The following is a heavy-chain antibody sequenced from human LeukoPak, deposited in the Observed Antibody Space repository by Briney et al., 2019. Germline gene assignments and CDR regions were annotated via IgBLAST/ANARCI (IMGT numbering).Heavy chain of an antibody. Sequence: SSVKVSCKASGGRFSSYAISWVRQAPGQGLEWMGGVMAIFGPSNYAQKFEGPVTSTDDNSTSTDYMELSSLRSEDTAVYYCARDPNLGYCSSTSCYPPDWGQGTLVTVSS. CDR2: VMAIFGPS. J-gene: IGHJ4*02. CDR3: ARDPNLGYCSSTSCYPPD. CDR1: GGRFSSYA. V-gene: IGHV1-69*06. D-gene: IGHD2-2*01.